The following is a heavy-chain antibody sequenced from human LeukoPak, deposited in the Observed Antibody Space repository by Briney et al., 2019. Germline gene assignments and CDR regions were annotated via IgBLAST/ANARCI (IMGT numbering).Heavy chain of an antibody. CDR1: GGSISSGGYY. V-gene: IGHV4-31*03. Sequence: SETLSLTCTVSGGSISSGGYYWSWIRQHPGKGLEWIGYIYYSGSTYYNPSLKSRATISVDTSKNQFSLKLSSVTAADTAVYYCARGGTEGVITFGGVIVPPYFDYWGQGTLVTVSS. D-gene: IGHD3-16*02. J-gene: IGHJ4*02. CDR3: ARGGTEGVITFGGVIVPPYFDY. CDR2: IYYSGST.